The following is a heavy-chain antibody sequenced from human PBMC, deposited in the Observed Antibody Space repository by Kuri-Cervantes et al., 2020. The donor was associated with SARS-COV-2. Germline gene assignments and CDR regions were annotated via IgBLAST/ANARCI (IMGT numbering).Heavy chain of an antibody. V-gene: IGHV3-20*04. CDR2: INWNGGST. D-gene: IGHD3-9*01. Sequence: GGSLRLSCAASGFTFDDYGMSWVRQAPGKGLEWVSGINWNGGSTGYADSVKGRFTISRDNAKNSLYLQMNSLKTEDTAVYYCTTALYDIWTYYMDVWGKGTTVTVSS. CDR3: TTALYDIWTYYMDV. CDR1: GFTFDDYG. J-gene: IGHJ6*03.